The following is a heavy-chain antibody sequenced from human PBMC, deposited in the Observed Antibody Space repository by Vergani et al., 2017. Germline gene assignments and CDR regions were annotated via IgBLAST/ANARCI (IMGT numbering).Heavy chain of an antibody. D-gene: IGHD4-11*01. CDR1: GGSISSGSYY. Sequence: QVQLQESGPGLVKPSQTLSLTCTVSGGSISSGSYYWSWIRQPAGKGLEWIGRIYTSGSTNYNLSLKSRVTISVDTSKNQFSLKLSSVTAADTAVYYCARNDYSVYYYGMDVWGQGTTVTVSS. V-gene: IGHV4-61*02. CDR3: ARNDYSVYYYGMDV. CDR2: IYTSGST. J-gene: IGHJ6*02.